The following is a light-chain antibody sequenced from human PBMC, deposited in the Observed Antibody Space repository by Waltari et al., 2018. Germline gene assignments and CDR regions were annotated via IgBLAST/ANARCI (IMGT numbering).Light chain of an antibody. J-gene: IGLJ3*02. V-gene: IGLV1-40*01. CDR1: SSNIGAGYV. CDR3: QSYDSSLRSKM. Sequence: QSVLTQPPSVSGAPGQRVTISCTGSSSNIGAGYVHWYQQLPRTAPKLLIYDNDKRPSGVPDRFSAAKSGSSASLAITGLQAEDEADYYCQSYDSSLRSKMFGGGTKLTVL. CDR2: DND.